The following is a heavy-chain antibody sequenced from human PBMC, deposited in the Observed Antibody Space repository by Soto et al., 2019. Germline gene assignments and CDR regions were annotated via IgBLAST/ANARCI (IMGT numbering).Heavy chain of an antibody. Sequence: GGSLRLSCAGSGFTFSSYGMSWVRQAPGKGLEWVSAVNANGDATWYEDSVKGRFTISRDNSKNTLYLQMNSLRAEDTAVYHCAKDRCSRSSCFFDHWGQGTPVTVSS. CDR3: AKDRCSRSSCFFDH. V-gene: IGHV3-23*01. CDR2: VNANGDAT. J-gene: IGHJ4*02. D-gene: IGHD2-2*01. CDR1: GFTFSSYG.